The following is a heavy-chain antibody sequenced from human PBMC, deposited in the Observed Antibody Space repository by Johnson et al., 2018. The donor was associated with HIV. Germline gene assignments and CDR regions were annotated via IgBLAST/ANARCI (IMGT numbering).Heavy chain of an antibody. CDR3: AKDPYGYYYDASGLTAFDI. J-gene: IGHJ3*02. CDR1: GFTFSSSG. CDR2: ISYDGSDK. V-gene: IGHV3-30*18. Sequence: QVQLVESGGGVVQPGRSLRLSCAASGFTFSSSGMHWVRQAPGKGLEWAAVISYDGSDKYYADSVKCRFTISRDNSQNTLYLQMDSLRAEDTAVYYCAKDPYGYYYDASGLTAFDIWGQGTMVTVSS. D-gene: IGHD3-22*01.